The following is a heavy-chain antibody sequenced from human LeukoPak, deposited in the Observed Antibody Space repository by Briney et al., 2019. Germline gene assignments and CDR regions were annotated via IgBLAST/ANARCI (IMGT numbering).Heavy chain of an antibody. D-gene: IGHD5-18*01. J-gene: IGHJ4*02. CDR3: AKDITAMGDY. V-gene: IGHV3-23*01. CDR1: GFTFSNAW. Sequence: GGSLRLSCAASGFTFSNAWMSWVRQGPGKGLEWVSAISVSGNTYHADSVKGQFTISRDSYKNTLYLQMNSLRAEDAAVYYCAKDITAMGDYWGQGTLVTVSS. CDR2: ISVSGNT.